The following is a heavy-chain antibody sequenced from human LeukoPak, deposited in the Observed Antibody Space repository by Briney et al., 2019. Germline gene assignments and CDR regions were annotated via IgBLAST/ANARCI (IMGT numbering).Heavy chain of an antibody. D-gene: IGHD4-23*01. CDR2: IYYSGST. CDR1: GGSISSSSYY. Sequence: SGTLSLTCTVSGGSISSSSYYWGWIRQPPGKGLEWIGSIYYSGSTYYNPSLKSRVTISVDTSKNQFSLKLSSVTAADTAMYYCARHPSMTTVVMDVWGKGTTVTVSS. CDR3: ARHPSMTTVVMDV. J-gene: IGHJ6*04. V-gene: IGHV4-39*01.